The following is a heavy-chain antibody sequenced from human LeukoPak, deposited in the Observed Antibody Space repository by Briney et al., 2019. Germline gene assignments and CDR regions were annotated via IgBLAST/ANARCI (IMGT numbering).Heavy chain of an antibody. CDR2: INPGGGST. J-gene: IGHJ4*02. D-gene: IGHD6-6*01. Sequence: ASVKVSCKASGYTFTGYYMHWVRQAPGQGLEWMGIINPGGGSTSYAQRFQGRVTMTRDTSTSTVYIELSSLRSEDTGVDYCARDLTYSSSYVTLSGVEGSDWGQGTLVTVFS. CDR3: ARDLTYSSSYVTLSGVEGSD. CDR1: GYTFTGYY. V-gene: IGHV1-46*01.